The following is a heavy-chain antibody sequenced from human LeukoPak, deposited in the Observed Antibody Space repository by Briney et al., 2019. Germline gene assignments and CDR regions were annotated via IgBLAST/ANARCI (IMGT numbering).Heavy chain of an antibody. CDR1: GASFNSDDQY. Sequence: SETLPLACTVSGASFNSDDQYWNWIRQSPGKGLEWIGSIHPSGMLYNNPSLESRVTMSRDTSKNQFSLNLNSVTAADTAVYFCSRGLDSRKLGYWGQGILVTVSS. CDR3: SRGLDSRKLGY. V-gene: IGHV4-31*03. CDR2: IHPSGML. D-gene: IGHD3-22*01. J-gene: IGHJ4*02.